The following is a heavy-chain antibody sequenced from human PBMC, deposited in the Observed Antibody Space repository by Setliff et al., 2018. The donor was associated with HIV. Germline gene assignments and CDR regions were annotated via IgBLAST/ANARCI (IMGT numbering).Heavy chain of an antibody. CDR2: ITHIGST. V-gene: IGHV4-34*01. Sequence: SETLSLTCAVYGGSFSGYYWTWIRQTPGKGLEWIGEITHIGSTTHTPSLRSRVSMSVDTSKKQFSLNLSSVTAADTAVYYCARGGPAAPGAFDIWGQGTMVTVSS. CDR1: GGSFSGYY. D-gene: IGHD2-2*01. J-gene: IGHJ3*02. CDR3: ARGGPAAPGAFDI.